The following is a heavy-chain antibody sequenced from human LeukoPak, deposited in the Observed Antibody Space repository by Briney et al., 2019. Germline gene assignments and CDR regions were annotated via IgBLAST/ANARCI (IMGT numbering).Heavy chain of an antibody. J-gene: IGHJ4*02. V-gene: IGHV1-24*01. D-gene: IGHD5-18*01. Sequence: ASVKVSCKVSGYTLTELSMHWVRRAPGKGLEWMGGFDPEDGETIYAQKFQGRVTMTEDTSTGTAYMELSSLRSEDTAVYYCATGGVKWIQLWSVYWGQGTLVTVSS. CDR1: GYTLTELS. CDR2: FDPEDGET. CDR3: ATGGVKWIQLWSVY.